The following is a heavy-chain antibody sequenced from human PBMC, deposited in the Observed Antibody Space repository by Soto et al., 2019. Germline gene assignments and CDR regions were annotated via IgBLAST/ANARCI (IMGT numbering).Heavy chain of an antibody. V-gene: IGHV1-69*01. CDR1: EGTFNSYA. D-gene: IGHD6-13*01. CDR3: ASGASRWYPYFFDS. J-gene: IGHJ4*02. Sequence: QAQVVQSGAEVRKPGSSVKLSCKASEGTFNSYAIAWVRQAPGQGLEWMGGIIPYYNTLNYAQKFQDRVTIPADDSTTTVYMELSSLRSDDTAVYFCASGASRWYPYFFDSWAQGTLVTVSS. CDR2: IIPYYNTL.